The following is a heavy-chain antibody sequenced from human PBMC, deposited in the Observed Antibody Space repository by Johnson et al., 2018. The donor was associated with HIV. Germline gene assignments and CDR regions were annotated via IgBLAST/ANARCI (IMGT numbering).Heavy chain of an antibody. CDR2: ITPSGTTI. D-gene: IGHD6-19*01. J-gene: IGHJ3*01. CDR3: AKRRVAGDDAFDV. V-gene: IGHV3-11*04. Sequence: HVQLVESGGGLVKPGGSLRLSCAASGFTFSDSSMNWIRQAPGKGLEWVSYITPSGTTIYNADSVKGRFTISRDNAKKSLYLQMTSLRAEDTAMYYCAKRRVAGDDAFDVWGQGTMVIVSS. CDR1: GFTFSDSS.